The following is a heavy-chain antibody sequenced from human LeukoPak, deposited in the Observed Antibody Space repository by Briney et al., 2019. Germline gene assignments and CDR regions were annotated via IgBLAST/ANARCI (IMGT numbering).Heavy chain of an antibody. CDR1: GFTFSSYG. Sequence: PGGSLRLSCAASGFTFSSYGMHWVRQAPGKGLEWVAFIRYDGSNKYYADSVKGRFTISRDNSKNTLYLQMNSLRAEDTAVYYCVKGGAKDYYDSSGGHYFDYWGQGTLVTVSS. V-gene: IGHV3-30*02. CDR3: VKGGAKDYYDSSGGHYFDY. D-gene: IGHD3-22*01. J-gene: IGHJ4*02. CDR2: IRYDGSNK.